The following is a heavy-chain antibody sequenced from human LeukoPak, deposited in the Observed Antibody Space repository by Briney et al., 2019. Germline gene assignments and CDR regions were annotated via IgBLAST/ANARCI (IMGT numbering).Heavy chain of an antibody. Sequence: ASVKVSCKASGGTFSSYAISWVRQAPGQGLEWMGWISAYNGNTNYAQKLQGRVTMTTDTSTSTAYMELRSLRSDDTAVYYCARENYDFWSGYGYWGQGTLVTVSS. CDR2: ISAYNGNT. CDR3: ARENYDFWSGYGY. V-gene: IGHV1-18*01. J-gene: IGHJ4*02. CDR1: GGTFSSYA. D-gene: IGHD3-3*01.